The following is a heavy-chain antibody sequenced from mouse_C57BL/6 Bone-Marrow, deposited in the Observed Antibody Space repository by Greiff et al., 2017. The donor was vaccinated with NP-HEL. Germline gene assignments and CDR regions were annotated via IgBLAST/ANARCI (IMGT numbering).Heavy chain of an antibody. V-gene: IGHV1-7*01. J-gene: IGHJ4*01. CDR3: AREGLYSNYVRPIAMDY. D-gene: IGHD2-5*01. Sequence: QVHVKQSGAELAKPGASVKLSCKASGYTFTSYWMHWVKQRPGQGLEWIGYINPSSGYTKYNQKFKDKATLTADKSSSTAYMQLSSLTYEDSAVYYCAREGLYSNYVRPIAMDYWGQGTSVTVSS. CDR2: INPSSGYT. CDR1: GYTFTSYW.